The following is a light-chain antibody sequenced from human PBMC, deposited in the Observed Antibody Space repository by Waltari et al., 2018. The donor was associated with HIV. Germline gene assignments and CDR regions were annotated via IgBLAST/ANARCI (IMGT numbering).Light chain of an antibody. CDR2: LAS. CDR1: QAINNY. Sequence: DVQLTQSPSFLSASVRDRVTITCRASQAINNYFAWYQQKPGKAPKLLINLASALQSGVPSRFSGSGSGTEFTLTIRGLQPEDLATYYCQQADFYPVTFGGGTRVEIK. V-gene: IGKV1-9*01. J-gene: IGKJ4*01. CDR3: QQADFYPVT.